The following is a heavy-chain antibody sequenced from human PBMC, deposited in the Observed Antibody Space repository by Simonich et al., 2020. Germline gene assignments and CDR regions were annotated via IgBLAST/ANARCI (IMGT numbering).Heavy chain of an antibody. V-gene: IGHV1-2*02. CDR1: GYPFTGYV. D-gene: IGHD7-27*01. CDR3: ARSGDFDY. Sequence: QVQRVQSGAEVKKPGASVKVSCKASGYPFTGYVMHWVRQAPGQGLEWMGWNNPNRGGTNYAQKFQGRVTMTRDTSISTAYMELSRLRSDDTAVYYCARSGDFDYWGQGTLVTVSS. J-gene: IGHJ4*02. CDR2: NNPNRGGT.